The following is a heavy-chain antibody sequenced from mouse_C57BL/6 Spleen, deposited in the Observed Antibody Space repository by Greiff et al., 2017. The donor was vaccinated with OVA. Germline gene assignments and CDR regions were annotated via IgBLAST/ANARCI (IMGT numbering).Heavy chain of an antibody. D-gene: IGHD2-12*01. J-gene: IGHJ2*01. Sequence: QVQLQQPGAELVRPGSSVKLSCKASGYTFTSYWMHWVKQRPIQGLEWIGNIDPSDSETHYNQKFKDKATLTVDKSSSTAYMTLSSLTSEDSAVYYCAREGRGLTSFDYWGQGTTLTVSS. CDR1: GYTFTSYW. CDR2: IDPSDSET. CDR3: AREGRGLTSFDY. V-gene: IGHV1-52*01.